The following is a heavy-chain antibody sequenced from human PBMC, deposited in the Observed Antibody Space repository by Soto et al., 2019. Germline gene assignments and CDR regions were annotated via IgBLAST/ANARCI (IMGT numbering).Heavy chain of an antibody. Sequence: PGKGLEWIGYIYYSGSTDYNPSLKSRVTISVDTSKNQFSLKLSSVTAADTAVYYCVFRAEDGIRDILSVSAFLLNRSSDL. J-gene: IGHJ2*01. CDR2: IYYSGST. CDR3: VFRAEDGIRDILSVSAFLLNRSSDL. D-gene: IGHD3-3*01. V-gene: IGHV4-31*02.